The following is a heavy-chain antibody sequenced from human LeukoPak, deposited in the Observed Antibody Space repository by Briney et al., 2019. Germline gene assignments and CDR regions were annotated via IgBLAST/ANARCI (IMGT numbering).Heavy chain of an antibody. CDR1: GYTFTGFH. J-gene: IGHJ4*02. CDR3: ARGKVDGDDFDY. D-gene: IGHD6-19*01. V-gene: IGHV1-2*02. CDR2: VHPISSGT. Sequence: ASVKVSCKASGYTFTGFHMHWVRQAPGQGLEWMGWVHPISSGTSYAQKFQGRVTMTRDTSITTAYMELSSLRYEDTAVYFCARGKVDGDDFDYWGQGTLVTVSS.